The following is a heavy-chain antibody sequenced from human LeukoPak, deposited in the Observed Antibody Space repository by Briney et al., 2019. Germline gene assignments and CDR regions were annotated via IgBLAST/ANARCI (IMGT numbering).Heavy chain of an antibody. CDR3: ARHVYDFWSCYSADYYMDV. D-gene: IGHD3-3*01. CDR2: IYYSGST. J-gene: IGHJ6*03. V-gene: IGHV4-39*01. Sequence: SETLSPTCTVSGGSISSSSYYWGWIRQPPGKGLEWIGSIYYSGSTYYNPSLKSRVTISVDTSKNQFSLKLSSVTAADTAVYYCARHVYDFWSCYSADYYMDVWGKGTTVTVSS. CDR1: GGSISSSSYY.